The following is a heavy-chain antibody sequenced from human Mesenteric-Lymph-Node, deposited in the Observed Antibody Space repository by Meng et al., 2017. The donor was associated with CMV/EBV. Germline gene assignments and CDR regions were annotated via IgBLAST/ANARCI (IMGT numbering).Heavy chain of an antibody. J-gene: IGHJ6*02. CDR3: ARGGPIHCSATTCYGDHYNYYGLDV. CDR2: IKQDGSEK. V-gene: IGHV3-7*01. CDR1: GFTFSSYW. D-gene: IGHD2-2*01. Sequence: GESLKISCAASGFTFSSYWMSWVRQAPGKGLEWVANIKQDGSEKYYVDSVKGRFTISRDNAKNSLYLQMNSLRAEDTAVYYCARGGPIHCSATTCYGDHYNYYGLDVWGPGTTVTVSS.